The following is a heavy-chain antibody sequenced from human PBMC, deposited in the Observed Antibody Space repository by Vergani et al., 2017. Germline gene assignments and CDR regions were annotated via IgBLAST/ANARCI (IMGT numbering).Heavy chain of an antibody. CDR2: ISASGAPT. V-gene: IGHV3-23*01. J-gene: IGHJ4*03. CDR3: ARAYGSYDWFDY. CDR1: GFIFSTYA. D-gene: IGHD3-16*01. Sequence: EVHLLESGGGLVQSGGSLRLSCTASGFIFSTYAMSWVRQAPGKGLEWVSGISASGAPTYYADSVKGRVTISRDNSKNTLYLQMNSLRVEDTAVYYCARAYGSYDWFDYWGQGTTVTVSS.